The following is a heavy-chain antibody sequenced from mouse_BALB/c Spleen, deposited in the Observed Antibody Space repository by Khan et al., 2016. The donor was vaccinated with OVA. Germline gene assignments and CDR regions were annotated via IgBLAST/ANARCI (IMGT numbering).Heavy chain of an antibody. J-gene: IGHJ3*01. CDR3: ARDYWFAY. Sequence: EVELVESGGGLVKPGGFLKLSCAASGFTFSNYAMSWVRQSPEKRLEWVASISSGDSTYYPDSVKGRFTISRDNARNILYLQMSSLRSEDTAMYYCARDYWFAYWGQGTLVTVSA. V-gene: IGHV5-6-5*01. CDR1: GFTFSNYA. CDR2: ISSGDST.